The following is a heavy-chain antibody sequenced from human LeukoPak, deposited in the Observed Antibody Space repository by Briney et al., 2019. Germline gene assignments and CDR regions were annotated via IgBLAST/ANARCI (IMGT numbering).Heavy chain of an antibody. J-gene: IGHJ3*02. D-gene: IGHD3-22*01. CDR3: ARDRDTYYYDSSGFDI. V-gene: IGHV1-46*01. Sequence: ASVKVSCKASGYTFTSYYMHWVRQAPGQGLEWMGIINPSGGSTSYAQKFQGRVTMTRDTSTSTVYMELSSLRSEDTVVYYCARDRDTYYYDSSGFDIWGQGTMVTVSS. CDR2: INPSGGST. CDR1: GYTFTSYY.